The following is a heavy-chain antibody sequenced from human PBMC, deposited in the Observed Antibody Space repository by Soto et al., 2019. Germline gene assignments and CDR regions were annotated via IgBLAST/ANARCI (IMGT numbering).Heavy chain of an antibody. V-gene: IGHV1-69*01. CDR1: GGIFTNNA. Sequence: QVQVVQSGAEVKKPGSSVKVSCKVSGGIFTNNAITWVRQAPGQGLERLGGVIPLFDTAYYAQIFRGRLRSSADGATTTAYMELSGLTSADTAVYFCATGGHNDGYNFYHGMDVWGQGTTVTVS. J-gene: IGHJ6*02. CDR2: VIPLFDTA. D-gene: IGHD1-26*01. CDR3: ATGGHNDGYNFYHGMDV.